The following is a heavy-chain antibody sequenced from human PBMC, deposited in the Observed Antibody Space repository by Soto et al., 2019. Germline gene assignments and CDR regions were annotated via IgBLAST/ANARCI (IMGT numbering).Heavy chain of an antibody. CDR2: IKQDGTEK. CDR3: ASVAI. V-gene: IGHV3-7*01. Sequence: EVQLVESGGGLVQPGGSLRLSCAASGFTFSNYWMSWVRQAPGKGLEWVANIKQDGTEKNYVDSVRGRCSISRDNAKNSLDLQINSLTAEDTAVYYCASVAIWGQGTLVTVSS. J-gene: IGHJ4*02. D-gene: IGHD5-12*01. CDR1: GFTFSNYW.